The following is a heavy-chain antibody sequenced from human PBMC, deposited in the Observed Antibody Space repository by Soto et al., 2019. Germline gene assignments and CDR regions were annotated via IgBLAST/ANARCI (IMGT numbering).Heavy chain of an antibody. J-gene: IGHJ5*02. Sequence: QVQLVESGGGVVQPGRSLRLSCAASGFTFSNYGMHWVRQAPGKGLEWVTTISSDGNDKYYADSVKGRFTISRDNSKNTLDLQMNGLRAEDTAVYYCAKVSMSAQQFLHHWGQGNLVTVSS. CDR3: AKVSMSAQQFLHH. CDR2: ISSDGNDK. CDR1: GFTFSNYG. D-gene: IGHD6-6*01. V-gene: IGHV3-30*18.